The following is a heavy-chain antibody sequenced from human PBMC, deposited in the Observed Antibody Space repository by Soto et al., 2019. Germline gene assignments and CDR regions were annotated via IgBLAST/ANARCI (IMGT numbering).Heavy chain of an antibody. Sequence: SVKVSCKASGGTFSSYAISWVRQAPGQGLEWMGGIIPIFGTANYAQKFQGRVTITADESTSTAYMELSSLRSEDTAVYYCARDRNGYCSGGRCYPNWFDPWGQGTLVTVSS. CDR3: ARDRNGYCSGGRCYPNWFDP. D-gene: IGHD2-15*01. J-gene: IGHJ5*02. CDR2: IIPIFGTA. CDR1: GGTFSSYA. V-gene: IGHV1-69*13.